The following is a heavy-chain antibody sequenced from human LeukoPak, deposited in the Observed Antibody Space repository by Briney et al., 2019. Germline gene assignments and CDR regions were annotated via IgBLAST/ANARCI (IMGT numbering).Heavy chain of an antibody. J-gene: IGHJ5*02. Sequence: ASETLSLTCAVYGGSFSGYYWSWIRQPPGKGLEWIGEINHSGSTNYNPSLKSRVTISVDTSKNQFSLKLSSVTAADTAVYYCARALWGSGSVNWFDPWGQGTLVTVSS. V-gene: IGHV4-34*01. CDR2: INHSGST. D-gene: IGHD3-10*01. CDR3: ARALWGSGSVNWFDP. CDR1: GGSFSGYY.